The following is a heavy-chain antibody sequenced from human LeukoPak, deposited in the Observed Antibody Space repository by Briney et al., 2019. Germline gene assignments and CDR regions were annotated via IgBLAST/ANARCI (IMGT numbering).Heavy chain of an antibody. D-gene: IGHD3-9*01. Sequence: PGGSLRLSCGACGFTFSSYAMSWVRQAPGKGLEWVSAISGSGGSTYYADPVKGRFTISRDNSKNTLYLQMNSLRAEDTAVYYCAKDRGRYFDWLLYLGAFDIWGQGTMVTVSS. J-gene: IGHJ3*02. CDR1: GFTFSSYA. CDR2: ISGSGGST. CDR3: AKDRGRYFDWLLYLGAFDI. V-gene: IGHV3-23*01.